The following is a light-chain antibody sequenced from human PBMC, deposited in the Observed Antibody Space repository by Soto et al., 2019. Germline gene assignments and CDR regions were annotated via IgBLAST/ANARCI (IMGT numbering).Light chain of an antibody. J-gene: IGLJ2*01. CDR1: SGHSSYT. CDR2: LEGSGSY. CDR3: ETWDSNPRV. Sequence: QPVLTQSSSASASLGSSVKLTCTLSSGHSSYTIAWHHQQAGKAPRYLMKLEGSGSYNKGSGVPDRFSGSSSGADRYLTISNLQFEDEANYYCETWDSNPRVFGGGTKLTVL. V-gene: IGLV4-60*02.